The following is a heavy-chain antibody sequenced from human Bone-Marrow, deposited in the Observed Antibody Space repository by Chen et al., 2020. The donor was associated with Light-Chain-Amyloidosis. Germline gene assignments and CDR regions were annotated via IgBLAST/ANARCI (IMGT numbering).Heavy chain of an antibody. CDR1: GFTFSSNW. CDR2: INGDGSST. J-gene: IGHJ4*02. V-gene: IGHV3-74*02. CDR3: ARAYCSGDSCPNSLGY. Sequence: EAQLVESGGGLVQPGGSLRLSCAASGFTFSSNWMSWVRQAPGKGLEWVSRINGDGSSTSYADSVKGRFTISRDNAKNTLYLQMNSLRAEDTAVYYCARAYCSGDSCPNSLGYWGQGTLVTVSS. D-gene: IGHD2-15*01.